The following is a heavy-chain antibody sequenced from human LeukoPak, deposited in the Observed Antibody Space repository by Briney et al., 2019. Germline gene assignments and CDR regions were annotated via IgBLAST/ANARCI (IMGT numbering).Heavy chain of an antibody. J-gene: IGHJ6*02. CDR1: GGPFSGYY. CDR2: INHSGST. Sequence: SETLSLTCAVYGGPFSGYYWSWIRQPPGKGLKWIGEINHSGSTNYNPSLKSRVTISVDTSKNQFSLKLSSVTAADTAVYYCARLGAPGGTRSGYYYYGMDVWGQGTTVTVSS. CDR3: ARLGAPGGTRSGYYYYGMDV. D-gene: IGHD6-13*01. V-gene: IGHV4-34*01.